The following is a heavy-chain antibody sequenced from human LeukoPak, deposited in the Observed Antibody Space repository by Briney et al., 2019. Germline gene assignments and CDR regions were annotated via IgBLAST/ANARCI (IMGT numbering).Heavy chain of an antibody. CDR3: ARRPEPSYYYYHMDV. CDR2: IYTSGST. Sequence: SETLSLTCTVSGGSISSYYWSWIRQPAGKGLEWIGRIYTSGSTNYNPSLKSRVTISVDTSKNQFSLKLSSVTAADTAVYYCARRPEPSYYYYHMDVWGKGTTVTISS. V-gene: IGHV4-4*07. CDR1: GGSISSYY. J-gene: IGHJ6*03. D-gene: IGHD1-14*01.